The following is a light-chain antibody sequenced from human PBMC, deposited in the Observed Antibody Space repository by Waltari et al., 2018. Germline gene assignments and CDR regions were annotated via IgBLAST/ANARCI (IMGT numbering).Light chain of an antibody. CDR3: QQYDKWPLT. J-gene: IGKJ4*01. V-gene: IGKV3-15*01. CDR1: QSISSY. Sequence: EIVMTQSPATLSVSPGERVTLPCRDSQSISSYLAWYQQKPGQAPRLLSHDASTRATSIPARFGGSGSGTEFTLTISSLQSEDLAVYYCQQYDKWPLTFGGGTEVEIK. CDR2: DAS.